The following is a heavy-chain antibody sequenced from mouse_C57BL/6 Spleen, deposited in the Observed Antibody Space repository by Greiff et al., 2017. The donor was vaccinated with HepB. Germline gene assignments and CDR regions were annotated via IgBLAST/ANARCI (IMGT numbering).Heavy chain of an antibody. CDR1: GFTFSSYA. CDR2: ISDGGSYT. Sequence: EVQVVESGGGLVKPGGSLKLSCAASGFTFSSYAMSWVRQTPEKRLEWVATISDGGSYTYYPDNVKGRFTISRDNAKNNLYLQMSHLKSEDTAMYYCARDRDTTRCYAMDYWGQGTSVTVSS. V-gene: IGHV5-4*01. CDR3: ARDRDTTRCYAMDY. D-gene: IGHD1-1*01. J-gene: IGHJ4*01.